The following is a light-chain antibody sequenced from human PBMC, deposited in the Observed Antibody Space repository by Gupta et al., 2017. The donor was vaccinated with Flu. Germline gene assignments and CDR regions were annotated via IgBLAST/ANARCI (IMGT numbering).Light chain of an antibody. CDR2: KIS. J-gene: IGKJ2*01. V-gene: IGKV2-30*01. CDR1: QSLVYADGNIY. Sequence: DVVMTQTPVSLPVTLGQPATISCKSSQSLVYADGNIYLNWFHQRPGQSPRRLIYKISNRDSGVPDRLSGSGSGTDFTLKITRVEAEDVGLYYCMQGSNWPYTFGQGTKLEIK. CDR3: MQGSNWPYT.